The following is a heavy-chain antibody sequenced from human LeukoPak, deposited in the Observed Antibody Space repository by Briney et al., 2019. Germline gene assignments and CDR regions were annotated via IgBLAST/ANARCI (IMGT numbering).Heavy chain of an antibody. J-gene: IGHJ3*02. D-gene: IGHD6-19*01. CDR3: ARSIAVAGNPDI. CDR1: GFTFSSYS. CDR2: ISSSSSYI. V-gene: IGHV3-21*01. Sequence: GGSLRLSCAASGFTFSSYSMNWVRQAPGKGLEWVSSISSSSSYIYYADSVKGRFTISRDNAKNSLYLQMNSPRAEDTAVYYCARSIAVAGNPDIWGQGTMVTVSS.